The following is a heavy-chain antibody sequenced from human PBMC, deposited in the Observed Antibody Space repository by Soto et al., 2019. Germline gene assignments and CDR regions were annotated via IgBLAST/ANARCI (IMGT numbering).Heavy chain of an antibody. CDR3: ASCPILTGYPAHAFDI. CDR2: IIPIFGTA. J-gene: IGHJ3*02. Sequence: SVKVSCKASGGTFSSYAISCVRQAPGQGLEWMGGIIPIFGTANYAQKFQGRVTITADESTSTAYMELSSLRSEDTAVYYCASCPILTGYPAHAFDIWGQGTMVTVSS. D-gene: IGHD3-9*01. V-gene: IGHV1-69*13. CDR1: GGTFSSYA.